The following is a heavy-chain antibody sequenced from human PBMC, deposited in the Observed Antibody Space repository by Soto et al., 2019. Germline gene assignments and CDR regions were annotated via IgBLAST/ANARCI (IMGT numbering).Heavy chain of an antibody. CDR2: IFTRGST. V-gene: IGHV4-4*07. CDR1: GGSLNSSS. CDR3: AAYNSTLGTFDI. J-gene: IGHJ3*02. D-gene: IGHD6-13*01. Sequence: SETLSLTCTVSGGSLNSSSWTWVRQPAGKGLEWIGRIFTRGSTNNNPSLKSRVTMSVDTSKNQFSLKLSSVTAADTAVYYCAAYNSTLGTFDIWGQGTMVTVSS.